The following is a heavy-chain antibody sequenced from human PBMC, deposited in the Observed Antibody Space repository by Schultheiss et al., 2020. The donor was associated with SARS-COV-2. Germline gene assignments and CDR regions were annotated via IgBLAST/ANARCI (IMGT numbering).Heavy chain of an antibody. CDR2: ISSSSSYI. CDR1: GLTVSSNY. V-gene: IGHV3-21*01. CDR3: ARQYSGSLDP. J-gene: IGHJ5*02. D-gene: IGHD1-26*01. Sequence: GGSLRLSCASSGLTVSSNYMSWVRQAPGKGLEWVSSISSSSSYIYYADSVKGRFTISRDNAKNTLYLQMNSLRAEDTAVYYCARQYSGSLDPRGQGTLVTVSS.